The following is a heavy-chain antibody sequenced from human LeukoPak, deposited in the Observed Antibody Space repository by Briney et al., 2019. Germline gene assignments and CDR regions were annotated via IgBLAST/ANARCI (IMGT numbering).Heavy chain of an antibody. D-gene: IGHD3/OR15-3a*01. Sequence: GGSLRLSCAASGFTVSSNYMTCVRQAPGKGLEWVSIIYSGGTSYYADSVKGRFTISRDKSKNTVYLQMSSLRAEDTAVYYCARGRDWVEYWGQGTLVTVSS. CDR2: IYSGGTS. CDR3: ARGRDWVEY. J-gene: IGHJ4*02. V-gene: IGHV3-53*01. CDR1: GFTVSSNY.